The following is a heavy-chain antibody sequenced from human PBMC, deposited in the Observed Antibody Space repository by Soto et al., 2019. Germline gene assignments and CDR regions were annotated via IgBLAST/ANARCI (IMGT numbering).Heavy chain of an antibody. Sequence: ASVKVSCKASGYTFTSYGISWVRQAPGQGLEWMGWISAYNGNTNYAQKLQGRVTMTTDTSTSTAYMELRSLRSDDTAVYYCARDWVVGSSPDAFDIWDQGTMVTVSS. V-gene: IGHV1-18*01. CDR2: ISAYNGNT. CDR3: ARDWVVGSSPDAFDI. J-gene: IGHJ3*02. CDR1: GYTFTSYG. D-gene: IGHD6-6*01.